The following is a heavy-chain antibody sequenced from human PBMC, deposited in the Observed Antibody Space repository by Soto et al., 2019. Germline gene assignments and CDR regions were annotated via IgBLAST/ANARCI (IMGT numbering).Heavy chain of an antibody. D-gene: IGHD3-16*01. CDR3: ARGGYYDNSWGKLSHYGLDV. CDR1: GYTFIRYG. J-gene: IGHJ6*02. V-gene: IGHV1-18*01. CDR2: ISPYNDHT. Sequence: QVQLAQSTGEVKKPGASVRVSCKATGYTFIRYGIAWVRQAPGQGFEWMGWISPYNDHTDYAQKFQGRVTMTADTSTXTXYXXLRGLKSDDTAVYYCARGGYYDNSWGKLSHYGLDVWGQGPSVSVSS.